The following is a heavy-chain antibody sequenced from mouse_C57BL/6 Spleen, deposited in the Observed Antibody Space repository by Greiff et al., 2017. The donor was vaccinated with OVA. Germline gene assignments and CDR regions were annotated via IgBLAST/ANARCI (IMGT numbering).Heavy chain of an antibody. CDR1: GFTFSSYT. D-gene: IGHD1-1*02. J-gene: IGHJ3*01. CDR3: ARGWPFAY. CDR2: ISGGGGNT. V-gene: IGHV5-9*01. Sequence: EVNVVESGGGLVKPGGSLKLSCAASGFTFSSYTMSWVRQTPEKRLEWVATISGGGGNTYYPDSVKGRFTISRDNATNTLYLQMSSLRSEDADLYDCARGWPFAYWGQGTLVTVSA.